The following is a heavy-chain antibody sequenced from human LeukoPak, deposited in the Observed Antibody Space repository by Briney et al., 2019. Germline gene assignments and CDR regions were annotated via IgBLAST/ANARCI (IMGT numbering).Heavy chain of an antibody. CDR2: ISGSGGST. Sequence: GGSLRLSCAASGFTFSSYAMSWVRQAPGKGLEWVSAISGSGGSTYYADSVKGRFTISRDNSKNTLYLQMNSLRAEDTAVYYCAKGSGGGSYPYYFDYWGQGTLVTVPS. J-gene: IGHJ4*02. CDR1: GFTFSSYA. V-gene: IGHV3-23*01. D-gene: IGHD1-26*01. CDR3: AKGSGGGSYPYYFDY.